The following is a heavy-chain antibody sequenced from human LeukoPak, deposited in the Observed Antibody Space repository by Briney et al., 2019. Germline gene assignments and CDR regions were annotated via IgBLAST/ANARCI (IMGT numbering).Heavy chain of an antibody. Sequence: ASVKVSCKASGYTFTSYYMHWVRQAPGQGLEWMGIINPSGGSTSYAQKLQGRVTMTTDTSTSTAYMELRSLRSDDTAVYYCARDGDYDFWSGYLSRYFDYWGQGTLVTVSS. V-gene: IGHV1-46*01. CDR1: GYTFTSYY. CDR3: ARDGDYDFWSGYLSRYFDY. J-gene: IGHJ4*02. CDR2: INPSGGST. D-gene: IGHD3-3*01.